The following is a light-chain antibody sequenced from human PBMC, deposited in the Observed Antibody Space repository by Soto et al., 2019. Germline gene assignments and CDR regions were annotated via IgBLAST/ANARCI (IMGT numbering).Light chain of an antibody. J-gene: IGLJ2*01. CDR2: DVS. V-gene: IGLV2-14*01. CDR3: SSYTSWSTLV. CDR1: SSDVGGYNY. Sequence: QSALTQPASVSGSRGQSITISCTGTSSDVGGYNYVSWYQQHPGKAPKLMIYDVSDRPSGVSSRFSGSKSGNTASLTISGLQAEDETDYYCSSYTSWSTLVFGGGTKLTVL.